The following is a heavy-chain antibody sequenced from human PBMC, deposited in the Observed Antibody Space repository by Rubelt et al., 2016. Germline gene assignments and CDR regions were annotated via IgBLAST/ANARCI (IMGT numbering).Heavy chain of an antibody. CDR3: ARDVGGNSVLYYFDY. J-gene: IGHJ4*02. V-gene: IGHV1-18*01. D-gene: IGHD4-23*01. Sequence: QVQLVQSGAEVKKPGASVKVSCKASGYTFTSYGISWVRQAPGQGLEWMGWISAYNGNTNYAQKLKGRVPMSTDTSTSTAYMELRSLRSDDTAVYYCARDVGGNSVLYYFDYWGQGTLVTVSS. CDR2: ISAYNGNT. CDR1: GYTFTSYG.